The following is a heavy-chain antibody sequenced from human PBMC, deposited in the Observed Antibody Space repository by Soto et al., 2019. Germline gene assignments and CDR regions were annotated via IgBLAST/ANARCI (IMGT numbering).Heavy chain of an antibody. CDR1: GYTFTSYY. D-gene: IGHD2-2*01. V-gene: IGHV1-46*03. CDR2: INPSGGST. J-gene: IGHJ6*03. Sequence: GASLKVSCKASGYTFTSYYMHWVRQAPGQRLEWMGIINPSGGSTSYAQKFQGRVTMTRDTSTSTVYMELSSLRSEDTAVYYCARDYWFCSSTSCYEREYYYMDVWGKGTTVNVSS. CDR3: ARDYWFCSSTSCYEREYYYMDV.